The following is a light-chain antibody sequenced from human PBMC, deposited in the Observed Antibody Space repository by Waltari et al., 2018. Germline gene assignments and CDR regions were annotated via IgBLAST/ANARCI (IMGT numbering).Light chain of an antibody. V-gene: IGKV3-20*01. CDR3: QHYGSSPIT. Sequence: EFVLTQSPGTLSLSPGERATLSCRASQSVTSSYLAWYQQKPGQAPRLLIYGASSRATGIPDRFSGSGSGTDFTLSISRLEAEDFAEYYCQHYGSSPITFGQGTRLDIK. CDR2: GAS. CDR1: QSVTSSY. J-gene: IGKJ5*01.